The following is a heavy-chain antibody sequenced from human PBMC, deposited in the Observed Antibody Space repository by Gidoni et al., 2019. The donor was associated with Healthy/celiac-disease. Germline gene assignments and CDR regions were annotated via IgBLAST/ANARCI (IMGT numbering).Heavy chain of an antibody. D-gene: IGHD1-26*01. V-gene: IGHV3-43*01. CDR1: GFTFDDYT. Sequence: EVQLVESGGVVVQPGGSLRLSCAASGFTFDDYTMHWVRQAPGKGLEWVPLISWDGGSTYYADSVKGRFTISRDNSKNSLYLQMNSLRTEDTALYYCAKEGGGSGSYYFDYWGQGTLVTVSS. J-gene: IGHJ4*02. CDR2: ISWDGGST. CDR3: AKEGGGSGSYYFDY.